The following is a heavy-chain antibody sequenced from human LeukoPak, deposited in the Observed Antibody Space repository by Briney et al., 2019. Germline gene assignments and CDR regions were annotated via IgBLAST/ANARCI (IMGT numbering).Heavy chain of an antibody. Sequence: GSLRLSCTASGFTFGGYAMSWFRQAPGKGLEWIGEINHSGSTNYNPSLESRVTISVNTSNNQFSLRLSSVTAADTAVYYCARHDSSGPYNAFDIWGQGTMVTVSS. J-gene: IGHJ3*02. CDR3: ARHDSSGPYNAFDI. V-gene: IGHV4-34*01. CDR2: INHSGST. D-gene: IGHD3-22*01. CDR1: GFTFGGYA.